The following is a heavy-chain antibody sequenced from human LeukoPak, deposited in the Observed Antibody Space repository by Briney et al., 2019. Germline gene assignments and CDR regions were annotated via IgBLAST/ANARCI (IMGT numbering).Heavy chain of an antibody. D-gene: IGHD4-11*01. J-gene: IGHJ5*01. CDR3: AKDAQRGFDYSNSLES. Sequence: GGSLRLSCAASGFTYSHYGMHWVRQVPGKGLEWVAVIWSDGTEKYYGDAGKGRFTISRDNSIKTLYLQMNSLRGDDTAVYYCAKDAQRGFDYSNSLESWGQGTLVTVSS. CDR1: GFTYSHYG. V-gene: IGHV3-33*06. CDR2: IWSDGTEK.